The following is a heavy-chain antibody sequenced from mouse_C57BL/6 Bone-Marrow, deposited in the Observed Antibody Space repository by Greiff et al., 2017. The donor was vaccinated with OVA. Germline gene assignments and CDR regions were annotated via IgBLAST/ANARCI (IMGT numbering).Heavy chain of an antibody. D-gene: IGHD4-1*01. V-gene: IGHV1-5*01. J-gene: IGHJ4*01. Sequence: VQLQQSGTVLARPGASVKMSCKTSGYTFTSYWMHWVKQRHGQGLEWIGAIYPGNSDTSYNQKFKGKAKLTAVTSASTAYMELSSLTNDDSAVYYCTRPLNWAYAMDYWGQGTSVTVSS. CDR3: TRPLNWAYAMDY. CDR1: GYTFTSYW. CDR2: IYPGNSDT.